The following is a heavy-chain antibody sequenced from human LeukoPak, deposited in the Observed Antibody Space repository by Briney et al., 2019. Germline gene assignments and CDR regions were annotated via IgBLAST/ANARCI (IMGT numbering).Heavy chain of an antibody. CDR3: GRVPTPRSSGWYGGPIDY. V-gene: IGHV4-59*11. CDR2: ISCSGST. D-gene: IGHD6-19*01. Sequence: SETLSLTCIVSGGSISSHYWSWIRQPPGKTLEWIGYISCSGSTNYNPSLKSRVTISLDTSKSQFSLNLNSVTPADTAVYYCGRVPTPRSSGWYGGPIDYRGQGTLVTVSS. CDR1: GGSISSHY. J-gene: IGHJ4*02.